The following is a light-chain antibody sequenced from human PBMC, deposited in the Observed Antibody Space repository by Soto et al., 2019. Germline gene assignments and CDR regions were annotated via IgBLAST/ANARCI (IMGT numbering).Light chain of an antibody. CDR3: QQYGSSPRT. Sequence: EIVLTQSPGTLSLSPGESATLSCRASQSVSSTYLAWYQQKPGQAPRLLIYDLSRRTTGITDRFSASGSGTDFTLTISRLEPEDFAVYYCQQYGSSPRTFGQGTKLEI. CDR1: QSVSSTY. CDR2: DLS. J-gene: IGKJ2*02. V-gene: IGKV3-20*01.